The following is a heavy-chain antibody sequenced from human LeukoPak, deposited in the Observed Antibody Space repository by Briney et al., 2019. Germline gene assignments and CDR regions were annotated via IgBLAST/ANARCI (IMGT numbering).Heavy chain of an antibody. CDR3: ARDPSGYYPYFDY. V-gene: IGHV4-34*01. J-gene: IGHJ4*02. D-gene: IGHD3-3*01. Sequence: SETLSPTCAVYGGSFSGYYWSWIRQPPGKGLEWIGEINHSGSTNYNPSLKSRVTISVDTSKNQFSLKLSSVTAADTAVYYCARDPSGYYPYFDYWGQGTLVTVSS. CDR2: INHSGST. CDR1: GGSFSGYY.